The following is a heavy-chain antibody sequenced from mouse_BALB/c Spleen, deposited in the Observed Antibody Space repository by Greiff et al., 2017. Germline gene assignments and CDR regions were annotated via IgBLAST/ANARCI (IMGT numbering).Heavy chain of an antibody. CDR3: AREKSFDHFDY. J-gene: IGHJ2*01. CDR1: GFTFSSYA. Sequence: EVKLQESGGGLVKPGGSLKLSCAASGFTFSSYAMSWVRQTPEKRLEWVASISSGGSTYYPDSVKGRFTISRDNARNILYLQMSSLRSEDTAMYYCAREKSFDHFDYWGQGTTLTVSS. CDR2: ISSGGST. V-gene: IGHV5-6-5*01.